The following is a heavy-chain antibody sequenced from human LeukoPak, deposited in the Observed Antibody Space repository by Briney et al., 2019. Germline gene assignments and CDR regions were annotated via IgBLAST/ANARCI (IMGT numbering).Heavy chain of an antibody. J-gene: IGHJ3*02. Sequence: GGSLRLSCAASGFTFSSYAMHWVRQAPGKGLEWVAVISYDGSNKYYADSVKGRFTISRDNSKNTLYLQMNSLRAEDTAVYYCARDPPRSIAAAAGAFDIWGQGTMVTVSS. CDR1: GFTFSSYA. V-gene: IGHV3-30-3*01. CDR3: ARDPPRSIAAAAGAFDI. D-gene: IGHD6-13*01. CDR2: ISYDGSNK.